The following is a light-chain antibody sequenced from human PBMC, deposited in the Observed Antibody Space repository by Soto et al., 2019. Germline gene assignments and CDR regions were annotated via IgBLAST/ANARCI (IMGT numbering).Light chain of an antibody. J-gene: IGKJ1*01. V-gene: IGKV1-39*01. Sequence: DIQMTQSPSSLSSSVGERVTITFRASQSISSYLNWYQQKPGKAPKLLIYAASSLQSGVPSRFSGSGSGTDFTLTISSLQPEDFATYYCQQSYSTPRTFGQGTKVDIK. CDR3: QQSYSTPRT. CDR2: AAS. CDR1: QSISSY.